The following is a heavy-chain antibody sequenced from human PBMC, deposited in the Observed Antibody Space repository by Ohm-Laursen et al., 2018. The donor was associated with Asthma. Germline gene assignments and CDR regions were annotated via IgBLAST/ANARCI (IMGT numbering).Heavy chain of an antibody. CDR1: GFTFSSYG. D-gene: IGHD3-10*01. CDR3: AKELSAYYYGSGKT. V-gene: IGHV3-30*18. J-gene: IGHJ5*02. CDR2: ISYDGSNK. Sequence: SLRLSCSAPGFTFSSYGMHWVRQAPGKGLEWVAVISYDGSNKYYADSVKGRFTISRDNSKNTLYLQMNSLRAEDTAVYYCAKELSAYYYGSGKTWGQGTLVTVSS.